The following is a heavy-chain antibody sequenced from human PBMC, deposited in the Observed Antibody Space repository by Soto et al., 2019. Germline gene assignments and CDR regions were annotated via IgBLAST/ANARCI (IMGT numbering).Heavy chain of an antibody. CDR3: ARDLRYPSKLDY. D-gene: IGHD1-20*01. V-gene: IGHV3-33*01. J-gene: IGHJ4*02. CDR1: GFTFSSYA. Sequence: AGGSPRLSCAASGFTFSSYAMVWVRQAPGKGPEWVAVIWHDGNNKYYADSVKGRFTISRDNSKETLYLQMNSLRAEDTAVYYCARDLRYPSKLDYWGQGTLVTVSS. CDR2: IWHDGNNK.